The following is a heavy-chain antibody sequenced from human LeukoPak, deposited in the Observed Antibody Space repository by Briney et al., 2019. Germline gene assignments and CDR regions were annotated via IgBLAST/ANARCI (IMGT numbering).Heavy chain of an antibody. CDR3: ARDPPPVTAGYYFDY. CDR1: GFTFSSCS. D-gene: IGHD2-21*02. V-gene: IGHV3-21*01. Sequence: GGSLRLSCAASGFTFSSCSMNWVRQAPGKGLEWVSSISSSSSYIYYADSVKGRFTISRDNAKNSLYLQMNSPRAEDTAVYYCARDPPPVTAGYYFDYWGQGTLVTVSS. J-gene: IGHJ4*02. CDR2: ISSSSSYI.